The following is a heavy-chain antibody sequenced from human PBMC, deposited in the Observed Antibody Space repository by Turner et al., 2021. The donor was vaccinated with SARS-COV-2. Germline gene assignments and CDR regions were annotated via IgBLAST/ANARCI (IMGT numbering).Heavy chain of an antibody. CDR2: IYSIGIT. D-gene: IGHD3-10*02. J-gene: IGHJ5*01. CDR3: ARHVLVPGAGNWFDS. V-gene: IGHV4-39*01. CDR1: GDSIRISDYY. Sequence: QLQESGPGLLKPSETLSRTCSVSGDSIRISDYYGSWLRQPPGRGLEWIGNIYSIGITYYNSSLRSRVTIALDTSKNQFSLQMDSVTAADTAVYYCARHVLVPGAGNWFDSWGQGTLVSVSS.